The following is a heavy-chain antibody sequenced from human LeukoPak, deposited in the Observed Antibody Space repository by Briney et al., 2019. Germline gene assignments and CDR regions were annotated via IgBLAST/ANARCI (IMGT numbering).Heavy chain of an antibody. CDR3: ARGGGNFYGSGSSRQYYYYFMDV. Sequence: SVKVSCKASEGTFRSDTINWVRQAPGQGLEWMGGITPVFGTPKYAQKFKGRVTITADESTTTSYMELSGLTSDDTAIYHCARGGGNFYGSGSSRQYYYYFMDVWGTGTTVTVSS. CDR2: ITPVFGTP. J-gene: IGHJ6*03. V-gene: IGHV1-69*01. CDR1: EGTFRSDT. D-gene: IGHD3-10*01.